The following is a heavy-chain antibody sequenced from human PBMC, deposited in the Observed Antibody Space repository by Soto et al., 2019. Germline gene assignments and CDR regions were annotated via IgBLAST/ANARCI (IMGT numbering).Heavy chain of an antibody. D-gene: IGHD3-22*01. CDR2: IHNSGST. J-gene: IGHJ4*02. CDR3: ATAGSSGYYLKT. CDR1: GASVSSGGYY. Sequence: KPSETLSLTCTVSGASVSSGGYYWSWIRRHPGKGLEWIGYIHNSGSTYYNPSLKSRVTISLDTSKNQFSLMLSSVTAADTAVYYCATAGSSGYYLKTWGQGTLVTVSS. V-gene: IGHV4-31*03.